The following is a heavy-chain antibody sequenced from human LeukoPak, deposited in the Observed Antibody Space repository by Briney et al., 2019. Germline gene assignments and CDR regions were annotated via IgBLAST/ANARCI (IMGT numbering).Heavy chain of an antibody. CDR3: ARHTGIAARPGYWYFDL. CDR1: GGSISSSSYY. Sequence: SETLSLTCTVSGGSISSSSYYWGWIRQPPGKGLEWIGSIYYSGSTYYNPSLKSRVTISVDTSKNQFSLKLSSVTAADTAVYYCARHTGIAARPGYWYFDLWGRGTLVTVSS. V-gene: IGHV4-39*01. CDR2: IYYSGST. D-gene: IGHD6-6*01. J-gene: IGHJ2*01.